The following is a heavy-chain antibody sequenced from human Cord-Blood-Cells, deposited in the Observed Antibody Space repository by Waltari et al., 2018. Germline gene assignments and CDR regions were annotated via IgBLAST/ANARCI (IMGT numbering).Heavy chain of an antibody. CDR1: GGSISSYY. CDR2: IYTSGST. Sequence: QVQLQESGPGLVKPSETLSLTCTVSGGSISSYYWSWIRQPAGKGLEWIGRIYTSGSTNSNPSLKSRVTMSVDTSKNQFSLKLSSVTAADTAVYYCASYPYYYGSGSYYTGHFDYWGQGTLVTVSS. CDR3: ASYPYYYGSGSYYTGHFDY. J-gene: IGHJ4*02. V-gene: IGHV4-4*07. D-gene: IGHD3-10*01.